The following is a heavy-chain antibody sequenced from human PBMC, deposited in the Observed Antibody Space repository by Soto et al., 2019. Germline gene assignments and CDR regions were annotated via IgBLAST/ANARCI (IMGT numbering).Heavy chain of an antibody. CDR3: ERGHTTNWYYYYIGMDV. Sequence: QVQVVESGGGVVQPGRSLRLSCAASGFTFRSYAMHWVRQAPGKGLEWVEVISYDGVTIYHADSVKGRFTISRDNSKHTLYLQIDSMRAADKAVYYCERGHTTNWYYYYIGMDVWVQGTKVTLYS. J-gene: IGHJ6*02. CDR1: GFTFRSYA. V-gene: IGHV3-30*03. D-gene: IGHD1-1*01. CDR2: ISYDGVTI.